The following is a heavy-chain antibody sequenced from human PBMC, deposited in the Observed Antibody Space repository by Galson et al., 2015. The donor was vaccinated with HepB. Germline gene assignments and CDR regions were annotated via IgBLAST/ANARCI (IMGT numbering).Heavy chain of an antibody. V-gene: IGHV1-18*01. J-gene: IGHJ2*01. CDR2: IGALDDRT. Sequence: SVKVSCKASGYTFTRYGFAWVRQVPGQGLEWMGWIGALDDRTNYAQKFQGRLTLTTDTSSSTAYMDLRYLRSADTATYYCARGNTALLYWGRGTLVIVSS. CDR1: GYTFTRYG. D-gene: IGHD5-18*01. CDR3: ARGNTALLY.